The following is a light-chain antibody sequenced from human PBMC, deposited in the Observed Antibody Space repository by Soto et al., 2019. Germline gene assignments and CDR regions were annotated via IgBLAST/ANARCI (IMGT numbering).Light chain of an antibody. V-gene: IGKV1-5*03. Sequence: DIQMTQSPSTLSGSVGDGVTITCRASQTISSWLAWYQQKPGKAPKLLIYKASTLKSGVPSRFSGSGSGTDFTLTISSLQPEDFATYYCLLDFSYFWAFGQGTKVDIK. CDR2: KAS. CDR1: QTISSW. CDR3: LLDFSYFWA. J-gene: IGKJ1*01.